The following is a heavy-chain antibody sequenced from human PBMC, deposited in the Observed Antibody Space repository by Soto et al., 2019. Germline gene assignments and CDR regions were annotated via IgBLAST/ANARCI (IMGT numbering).Heavy chain of an antibody. J-gene: IGHJ2*01. V-gene: IGHV3-73*02. CDR3: TSLPIIDGGVGGRYLDL. D-gene: IGHD4-17*01. CDR1: GFTFSGSA. CDR2: IRNKVNKYAT. Sequence: EVQLVESGGGLVQPGGSLRLSCAASGFTFSGSAMHWVRQASGRGLEWIGRIRNKVNKYATVYAASVTGRFTIFRDDSKNTAYLQMNNLNTGDTAVYYCTSLPIIDGGVGGRYLDLWGRGTLVTVSS.